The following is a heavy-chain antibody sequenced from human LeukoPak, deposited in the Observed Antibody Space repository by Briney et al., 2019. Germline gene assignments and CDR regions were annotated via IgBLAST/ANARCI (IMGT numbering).Heavy chain of an antibody. Sequence: SETLSLTCTVAGGSISTYFWRWIRQPPGKGVEWVGYMYYTGSTNSNPSLKRRVTISVDMCRNQFSLKLSSVTAADAAVYYCARGSGFLWFGRAHDAFDIWGQGTMVTVSS. CDR1: GGSISTYF. CDR2: MYYTGST. V-gene: IGHV4-59*12. J-gene: IGHJ3*02. D-gene: IGHD3-10*01. CDR3: ARGSGFLWFGRAHDAFDI.